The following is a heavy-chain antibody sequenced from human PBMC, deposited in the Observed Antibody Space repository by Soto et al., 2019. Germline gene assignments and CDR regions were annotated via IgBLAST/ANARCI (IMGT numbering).Heavy chain of an antibody. J-gene: IGHJ4*02. CDR3: ARNSYDFWSGYYPFDY. CDR1: GGSISSGDYY. D-gene: IGHD3-3*01. CDR2: IYYSGST. Sequence: PSETLSLTCTVSGGSISSGDYYWSWIRQPPGKGLEWIGYIYYSGSTYYNPSLKSRVTISVDTSKNQFSLKLSSVTAADTAVYYCARNSYDFWSGYYPFDYWGQGTLVTVSS. V-gene: IGHV4-30-4*01.